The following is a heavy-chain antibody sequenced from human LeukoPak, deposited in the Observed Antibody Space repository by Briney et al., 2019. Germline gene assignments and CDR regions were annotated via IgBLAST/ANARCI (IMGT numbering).Heavy chain of an antibody. D-gene: IGHD5-24*01. Sequence: GGSLRLSCAASGFTFSSYSMNWVRQAPGKGLEWVSYISSSSSTIYYADSVKGRFTISRDNSKNTLYLQMNSLRAEDTAVYYCAKDLMRWLERVFDYWGQGTLVTVSS. J-gene: IGHJ4*02. V-gene: IGHV3-48*01. CDR3: AKDLMRWLERVFDY. CDR2: ISSSSSTI. CDR1: GFTFSSYS.